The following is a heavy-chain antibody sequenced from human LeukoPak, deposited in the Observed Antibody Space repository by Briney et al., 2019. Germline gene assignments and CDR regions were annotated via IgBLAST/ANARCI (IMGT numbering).Heavy chain of an antibody. D-gene: IGHD4-17*01. CDR3: ARRATTVTTGYYYYYMDV. CDR2: VYYGGTT. CDR1: GGSVNSRSYY. J-gene: IGHJ6*03. Sequence: KPSETLSLTCTVSGGSVNSRSYYWGWIRQPPGKGLEWIGSVYYGGTTYYNPSLKSRVTISEDTSKNQFSLKLSSVTAADTAVYYCARRATTVTTGYYYYYMDVWGKGTTVTVSS. V-gene: IGHV4-39*01.